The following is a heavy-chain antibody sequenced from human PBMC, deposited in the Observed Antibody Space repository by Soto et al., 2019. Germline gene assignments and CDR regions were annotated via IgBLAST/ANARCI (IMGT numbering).Heavy chain of an antibody. CDR2: IIPIFGTA. Sequence: PVKVSSKASGYTFTNFSISWLRQAHRKGLEWMGGIIPIFGTANYAQKFQGRVTITADESTSTAYMELSSLRSEDTAVYYCARGYDILTGYYANWFDPWGQGTLVTVSS. V-gene: IGHV1-69*13. CDR1: GYTFTNFS. CDR3: ARGYDILTGYYANWFDP. J-gene: IGHJ5*02. D-gene: IGHD3-9*01.